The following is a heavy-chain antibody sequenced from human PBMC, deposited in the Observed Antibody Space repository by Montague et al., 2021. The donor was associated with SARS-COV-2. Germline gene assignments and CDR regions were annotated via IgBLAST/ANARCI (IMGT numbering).Heavy chain of an antibody. Sequence: SLRLSCAASGFTFSDFYMSWIRQAPGKGLECVSYISSTTIYTNYADSVKGRFTISRGNAKNSLYLQMNSLRAEDTAVYYCARGIPPVYWGQGTLVTVSS. J-gene: IGHJ4*02. V-gene: IGHV3-11*03. CDR1: GFTFSDFY. CDR2: ISSTTIYT. D-gene: IGHD1-14*01. CDR3: ARGIPPVY.